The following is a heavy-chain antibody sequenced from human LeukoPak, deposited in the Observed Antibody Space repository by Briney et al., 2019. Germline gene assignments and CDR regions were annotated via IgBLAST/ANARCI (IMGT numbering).Heavy chain of an antibody. CDR2: MNPNSGNT. CDR1: GYTFTSYG. D-gene: IGHD6-13*01. Sequence: ASVKVSCKASGYTFTSYGINWVRQATGQGLEWMGWMNPNSGNTGYAQKFQGRVTMTRNTSISTAYMELSSLRSEDTAVYYCARVTSLYSSSWYGYYYYGMDVWGQGTTVTVPS. J-gene: IGHJ6*02. CDR3: ARVTSLYSSSWYGYYYYGMDV. V-gene: IGHV1-8*01.